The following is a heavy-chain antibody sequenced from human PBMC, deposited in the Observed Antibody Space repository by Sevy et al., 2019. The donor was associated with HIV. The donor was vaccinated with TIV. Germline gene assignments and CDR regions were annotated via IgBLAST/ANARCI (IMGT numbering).Heavy chain of an antibody. Sequence: GESLKISCKGSGYSFTSYWIGWVRQMPGKGLEWMGIIYPGDSDTSYSPSFQGQVTISADKSISTAYLQWSSLKASDTAMYYCAGLDYYDSGDTEWGVDAFDIWGQGTMVTVSS. J-gene: IGHJ3*02. CDR1: GYSFTSYW. D-gene: IGHD3-22*01. CDR3: AGLDYYDSGDTEWGVDAFDI. CDR2: IYPGDSDT. V-gene: IGHV5-51*01.